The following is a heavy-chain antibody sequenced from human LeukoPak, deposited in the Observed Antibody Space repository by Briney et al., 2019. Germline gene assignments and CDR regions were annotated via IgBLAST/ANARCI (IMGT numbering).Heavy chain of an antibody. J-gene: IGHJ4*02. Sequence: SETLSLTCAVYGGSVSGYYWSWIRQTPGKGLEWIGEINPSGNTNYNASLKSRVTTSVDTSKNQISLKLSSVTAADTAVYYCARQGPSGDSSSRLSFDYWGQGTLVTVSS. V-gene: IGHV4-34*01. CDR3: ARQGPSGDSSSRLSFDY. CDR2: INPSGNT. CDR1: GGSVSGYY. D-gene: IGHD6-6*01.